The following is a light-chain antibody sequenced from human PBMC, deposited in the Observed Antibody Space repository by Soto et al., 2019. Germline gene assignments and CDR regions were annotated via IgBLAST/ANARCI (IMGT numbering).Light chain of an antibody. Sequence: EIVMTQSPATLSVSPGERATLSCRASQSVNSNLAWYQQKPGQAPRLLIYGASTRATGIPARFSGSGSGTEFTFTISSLQSEDFAVYYCQQYKSWRTFGPGTKVEIK. CDR3: QQYKSWRT. CDR2: GAS. V-gene: IGKV3-15*01. CDR1: QSVNSN. J-gene: IGKJ3*01.